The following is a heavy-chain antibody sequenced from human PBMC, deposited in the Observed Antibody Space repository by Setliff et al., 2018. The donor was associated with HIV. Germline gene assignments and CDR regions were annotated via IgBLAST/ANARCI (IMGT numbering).Heavy chain of an antibody. CDR2: ISWDSGRT. J-gene: IGHJ4*02. CDR1: GLNFNDYS. D-gene: IGHD3-9*01. V-gene: IGHV3-43D*03. CDR3: AKGTMNHDFLTGYSPFDS. Sequence: PGGSLRLSCVASGLNFNDYSMHWVRQTPGKTLEWVSLISWDSGRTDYAVSVRGRFTISRDNSKNSLYLQMQSLRPEDTALYYCAKGTMNHDFLTGYSPFDSWGQGTQVTVSS.